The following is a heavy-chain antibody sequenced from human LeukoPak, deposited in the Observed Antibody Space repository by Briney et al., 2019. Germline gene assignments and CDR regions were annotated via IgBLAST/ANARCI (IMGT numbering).Heavy chain of an antibody. Sequence: GGSLRLSCAASGFTFSSYWMHWVRQAPGKGLMWVSRINTDGSSTTYEDSVKGRFTISRDNAKNTVYLQMHSLRAEDTAVYYCATGIKATQKTFDSWGKGTLVTVSS. CDR1: GFTFSSYW. J-gene: IGHJ4*02. V-gene: IGHV3-74*01. D-gene: IGHD1-14*01. CDR2: INTDGSST. CDR3: ATGIKATQKTFDS.